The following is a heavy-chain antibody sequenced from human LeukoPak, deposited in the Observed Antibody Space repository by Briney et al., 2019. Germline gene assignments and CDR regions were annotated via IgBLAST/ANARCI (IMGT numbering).Heavy chain of an antibody. CDR2: INPNSGGT. J-gene: IGHJ4*02. Sequence: ASVKVSCKASGYTFTSYYMHWVRQAPGQGLEWMGWINPNSGGTNYAQKFQGRVTMTRDTSISTAYMELSRLRSDDTAVYYCAREAQQQLGAFDYWGQGTLVTVSS. CDR3: AREAQQQLGAFDY. D-gene: IGHD6-13*01. V-gene: IGHV1-2*02. CDR1: GYTFTSYY.